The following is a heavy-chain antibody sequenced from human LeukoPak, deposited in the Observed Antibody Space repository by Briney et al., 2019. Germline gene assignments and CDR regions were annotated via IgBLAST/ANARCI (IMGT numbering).Heavy chain of an antibody. J-gene: IGHJ4*02. V-gene: IGHV1-18*01. D-gene: IGHD2-8*02. CDR3: ARSRGGVGGSYYFDY. CDR2: ISACNGNT. Sequence: ASVKVSCKASGYTFTSYGISWVRQAPGQGLEWMGWISACNGNTNYAQKLQGRVTMTTDTSTSTAYMELRSLRSDDTAVYYCARSRGGVGGSYYFDYWGQGTLVTVSS. CDR1: GYTFTSYG.